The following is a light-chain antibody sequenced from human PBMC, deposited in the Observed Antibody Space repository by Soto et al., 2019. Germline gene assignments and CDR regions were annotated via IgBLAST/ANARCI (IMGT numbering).Light chain of an antibody. Sequence: IQMAQSPSSLSASVGDTITITCRASRNINTYLNWYQQKPVKAPKLLIFGASSLQSGVPSRFSGSGSRTDFTLTINSLQPEDFATYCCQQTSAAPFTFGPGTKVDIK. V-gene: IGKV1-39*01. J-gene: IGKJ3*01. CDR1: RNINTY. CDR2: GAS. CDR3: QQTSAAPFT.